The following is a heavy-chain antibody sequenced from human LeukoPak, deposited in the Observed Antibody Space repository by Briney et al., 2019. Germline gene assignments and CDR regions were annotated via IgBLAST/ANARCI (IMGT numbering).Heavy chain of an antibody. V-gene: IGHV3-30*18. CDR2: ISYDGSNK. Sequence: GGSLRLSCAASGFTFSSYGMHWVRQAPGKGLEWGAVISYDGSNKYYADSVKCRFTISRDNSKNTLYLQMNSLRAEDTAVYYCAKDQGSEWSYFDYWGQGTLVTVSS. D-gene: IGHD2-8*01. CDR3: AKDQGSEWSYFDY. CDR1: GFTFSSYG. J-gene: IGHJ4*02.